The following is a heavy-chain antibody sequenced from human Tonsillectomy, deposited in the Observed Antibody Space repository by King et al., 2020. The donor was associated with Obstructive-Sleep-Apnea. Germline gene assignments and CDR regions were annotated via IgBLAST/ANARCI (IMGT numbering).Heavy chain of an antibody. D-gene: IGHD1-26*01. CDR1: RFTFSTYT. V-gene: IGHV3-48*04. J-gene: IGHJ4*02. CDR2: ISSRSSTI. Sequence: DVQLVESGGGLVQPGGSLRLSCAASRFTFSTYTMNWVRQAPGMGLEWVSYISSRSSTIYYADSVKGRFTISRDNAKNSLYLQMNSLRAEDTAVYYCVRAGSGSYHLGPFDYWGQGTLVTVSS. CDR3: VRAGSGSYHLGPFDY.